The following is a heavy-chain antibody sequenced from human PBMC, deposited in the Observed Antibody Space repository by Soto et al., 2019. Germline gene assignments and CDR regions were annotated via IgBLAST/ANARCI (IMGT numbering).Heavy chain of an antibody. D-gene: IGHD3-10*01. CDR3: ARGTYVDR. V-gene: IGHV3-64D*06. Sequence: PGRSLRLSCSASGFTFNSYGFNWVRQAPGKGLEFVSSITTNGLGTNYADSVRGRLTISRDTSKNTVYLHMTSLSAEDTAVYYCARGTYVDRWGQGTMVTV. CDR2: ITTNGLGT. J-gene: IGHJ4*02. CDR1: GFTFNSYG.